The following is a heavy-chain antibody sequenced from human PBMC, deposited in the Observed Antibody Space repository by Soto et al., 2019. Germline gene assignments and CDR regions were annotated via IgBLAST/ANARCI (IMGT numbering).Heavy chain of an antibody. D-gene: IGHD3-22*01. CDR1: GGTFSSYA. V-gene: IGHV1-69*13. J-gene: IGHJ6*02. CDR3: ARGGYYDSSGRTYYYGMDV. CDR2: IIPIFGTA. Sequence: SVKVSCKASGGTFSSYAISWVRQAPGQGLEWMGGIIPIFGTANYAQRFQGRVTITADESTSTAYMELSSLRSEDTAVYYCARGGYYDSSGRTYYYGMDVWGQGTTVTVSS.